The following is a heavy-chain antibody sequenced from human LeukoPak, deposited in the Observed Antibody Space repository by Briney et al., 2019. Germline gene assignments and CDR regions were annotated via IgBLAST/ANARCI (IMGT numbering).Heavy chain of an antibody. V-gene: IGHV4-34*01. CDR2: INHSGST. CDR1: GGSFSGYY. Sequence: PSETLSLTCAVYGGSFSGYYWSWIRQPPGKGLEWIGEINHSGSTNYNPSLKSRVTISVDTSKNQFSLKLSSVTAADTAVYYCARRSSTSCYLGYWGQGTLVTVSS. J-gene: IGHJ4*02. CDR3: ARRSSTSCYLGY. D-gene: IGHD2-2*01.